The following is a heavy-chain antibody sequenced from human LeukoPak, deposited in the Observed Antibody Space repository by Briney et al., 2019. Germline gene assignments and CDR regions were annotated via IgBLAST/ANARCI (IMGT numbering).Heavy chain of an antibody. J-gene: IGHJ4*02. V-gene: IGHV1-18*01. CDR3: ARLWFGESTSKPFDY. Sequence: ASVKVSCKASGYTFTSYGISWVRQAPGRGLEWMGWISAYNGNTNYAQKLQGRVTMTTDTSTSTAYMELRSLRSDDTAVYYCARLWFGESTSKPFDYWGQGTLVTVSS. CDR2: ISAYNGNT. CDR1: GYTFTSYG. D-gene: IGHD3-10*01.